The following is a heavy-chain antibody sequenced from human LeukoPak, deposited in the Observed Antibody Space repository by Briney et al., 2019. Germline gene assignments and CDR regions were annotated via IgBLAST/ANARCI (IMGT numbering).Heavy chain of an antibody. CDR2: IIQDGSET. J-gene: IGHJ4*02. CDR1: GFTFSSHW. D-gene: IGHD3-16*01. V-gene: IGHV3-7*04. Sequence: PGGSLRLSCAASGFTFSSHWMTWVRQAPGKGLEWVANIIQDGSETYYVDSVKGRSTVSRDNAKNSLFLQMTSLRAEDTAVYYCARHTFYRYDYWGQGALVTVSS. CDR3: ARHTFYRYDY.